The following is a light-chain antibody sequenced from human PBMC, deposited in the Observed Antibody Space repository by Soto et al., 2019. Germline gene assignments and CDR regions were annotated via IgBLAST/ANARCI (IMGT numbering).Light chain of an antibody. CDR2: TAD. CDR1: SSNIGSNS. Sequence: QFVLTQPLSVSASPGQRVTISCTGGSSNIGSNSVPWYQQLPGTVPTSLIFTADQRPSGVPGRFSGSTYGTSASLSISVLQSEAEGDYYCSAQDYSLSAYVFGPGTKVTVL. V-gene: IGLV1-44*01. CDR3: SAQDYSLSAYV. J-gene: IGLJ1*01.